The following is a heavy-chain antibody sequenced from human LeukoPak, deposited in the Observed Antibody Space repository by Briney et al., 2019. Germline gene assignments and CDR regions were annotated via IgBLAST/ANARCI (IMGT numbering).Heavy chain of an antibody. CDR2: IRAYNGNT. J-gene: IGHJ2*01. CDR1: GYTFTSYG. Sequence: ASVKVSCKASGYTFTSYGISWVRQAPGQGLEWMGWIRAYNGNTNYAQKLQGRVTMTTDTSTSTAYMELRGLRSDDTAVYYCARCGYYDSNGHYYGYWYLDVWGRGTPVIVS. CDR3: ARCGYYDSNGHYYGYWYLDV. D-gene: IGHD3-22*01. V-gene: IGHV1-18*01.